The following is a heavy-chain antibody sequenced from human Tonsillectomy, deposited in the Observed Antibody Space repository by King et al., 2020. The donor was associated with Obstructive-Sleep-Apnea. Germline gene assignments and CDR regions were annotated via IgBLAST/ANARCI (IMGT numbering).Heavy chain of an antibody. CDR1: GFTFSSYA. J-gene: IGHJ4*02. D-gene: IGHD3-22*01. V-gene: IGHV3-30*02. CDR3: LPCGSGDHYYFDY. Sequence: VQLVESGGGVVQPGGSLRLSCAASGFTFSSYAMHWVRQAPGKGLEWVAFIRYDGTDKYYADSVKGRFTISRDNSKNTLYLQVNILITEDTAVYYCLPCGSGDHYYFDYWGQGTLVTVSS. CDR2: IRYDGTDK.